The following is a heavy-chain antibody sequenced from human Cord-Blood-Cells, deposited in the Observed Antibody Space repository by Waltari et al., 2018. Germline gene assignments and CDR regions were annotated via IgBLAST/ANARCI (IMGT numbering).Heavy chain of an antibody. CDR2: INAGNGNT. Sequence: QVQLVQSGAEVKKPGASVKVSCKASGYTFTSYAMHWVRQAPGQRLEWMGWINAGNGNTKYSQKFQGRVTITRDTSASTAYMELSSLRSEDTAVYYCARGGSYSSSWYWYFDLWGRGTLVTVSS. D-gene: IGHD6-13*01. V-gene: IGHV1-3*01. CDR3: ARGGSYSSSWYWYFDL. CDR1: GYTFTSYA. J-gene: IGHJ2*01.